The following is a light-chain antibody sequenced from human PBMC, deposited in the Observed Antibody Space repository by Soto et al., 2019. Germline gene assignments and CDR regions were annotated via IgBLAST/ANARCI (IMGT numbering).Light chain of an antibody. CDR1: QGIGDT. CDR3: QQYDTSPWT. J-gene: IGKJ1*01. CDR2: AAS. Sequence: EVVMTQSPATLSVSPGEGVTLSCRASQGIGDTLAWYQQKPGQAPRLLIYAASTRATGIPDRFSGSGSGTDFTLTIYRLEPEDFAVYYCQQYDTSPWTFGQGTKVDIK. V-gene: IGKV3-20*01.